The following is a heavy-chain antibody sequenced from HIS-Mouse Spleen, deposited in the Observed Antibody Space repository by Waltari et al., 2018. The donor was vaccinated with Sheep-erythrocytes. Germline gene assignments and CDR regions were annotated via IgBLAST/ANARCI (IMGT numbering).Heavy chain of an antibody. CDR3: ASGVIPYGSGSYFLDY. V-gene: IGHV1-2*02. Sequence: QVQLVQSGAEVKKPGASVKASCNASGYTFTAHYMHWVRQARGQGREWMGWINPNSGGTNYAQKFKGRVTMTRDTSISTAYMELSRLRSDDTAVYYCASGVIPYGSGSYFLDYWGQGTLVTVSS. D-gene: IGHD3-10*01. CDR2: INPNSGGT. J-gene: IGHJ4*02. CDR1: GYTFTAHY.